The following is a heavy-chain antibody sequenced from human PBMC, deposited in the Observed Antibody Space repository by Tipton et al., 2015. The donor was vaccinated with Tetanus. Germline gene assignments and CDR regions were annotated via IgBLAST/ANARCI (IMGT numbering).Heavy chain of an antibody. CDR3: ARESITIFGVVSIDY. CDR1: GASIGSISYY. J-gene: IGHJ4*02. CDR2: TYYSGST. D-gene: IGHD3-3*01. V-gene: IGHV4-61*01. Sequence: LRLSCTVSGASIGSISYYWSWIRQPPGKGLEWIGYTYYSGSTGYNPSLKSRVTISIDSSKNQFSLKLTSVTAADTAVYYCARESITIFGVVSIDYWGQGTLVTVSS.